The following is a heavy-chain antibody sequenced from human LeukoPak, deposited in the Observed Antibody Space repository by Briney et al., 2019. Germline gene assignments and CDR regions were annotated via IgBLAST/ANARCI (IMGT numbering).Heavy chain of an antibody. J-gene: IGHJ4*02. Sequence: SVKVSCKASGGTFISYAVSRVRQAPGQGLEWVGGIIPIFGTANYAQKFQGRVTITTDESTSTAYMELSSLRSEDTAVYYCARFVGGYYNSFDYWGQGTLVTVSS. V-gene: IGHV1-69*05. CDR3: ARFVGGYYNSFDY. CDR1: GGTFISYA. CDR2: IIPIFGTA. D-gene: IGHD3-9*01.